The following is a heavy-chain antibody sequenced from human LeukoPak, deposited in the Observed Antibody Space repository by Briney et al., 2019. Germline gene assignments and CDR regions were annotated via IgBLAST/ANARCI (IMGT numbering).Heavy chain of an antibody. CDR2: ISSSSSYI. V-gene: IGHV3-21*01. CDR1: GFTFSSYS. D-gene: IGHD3-3*01. Sequence: GGSLRLSCAASGFTFSSYSMNWVRQAPGKGLEWVSSISSSSSYIYYADSVKGRFTISRDNARNLLSLQMNSLRAEDTAVYYCARGDPIYDFWSGGDYWGQGSLVTVSS. J-gene: IGHJ4*02. CDR3: ARGDPIYDFWSGGDY.